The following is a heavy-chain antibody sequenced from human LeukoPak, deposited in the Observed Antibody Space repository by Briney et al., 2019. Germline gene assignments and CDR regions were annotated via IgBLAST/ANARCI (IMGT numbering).Heavy chain of an antibody. CDR2: INPNSGGT. Sequence: ASVKVSCKASGYTFTCYYMHWVRQAPGQGLEWMGWINPNSGGTNYAQKFQGRVTMTRDTSISTAYMELSRLRSDDTAVYYCARVPDSSGWYYFDYWGQGTLVTVSS. D-gene: IGHD6-19*01. CDR3: ARVPDSSGWYYFDY. J-gene: IGHJ4*02. V-gene: IGHV1-2*02. CDR1: GYTFTCYY.